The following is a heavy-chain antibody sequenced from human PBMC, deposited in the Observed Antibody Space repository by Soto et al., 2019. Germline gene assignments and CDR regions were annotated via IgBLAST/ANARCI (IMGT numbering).Heavy chain of an antibody. D-gene: IGHD3-22*01. J-gene: IGHJ6*02. CDR1: GGTFSSYA. CDR3: ARRPYYYDSSGYPAYYYYYGMDV. CDR2: IIPIFGTA. Sequence: QVQLVQSGAEVKKPGSSVKVSCKASGGTFSSYAISWVRQAPGQGLEWMGGIIPIFGTANYAQKFQGRVTITADESTSTAYMELSSLRSEDTAVYYCARRPYYYDSSGYPAYYYYYGMDVWGQGTTVTVSS. V-gene: IGHV1-69*01.